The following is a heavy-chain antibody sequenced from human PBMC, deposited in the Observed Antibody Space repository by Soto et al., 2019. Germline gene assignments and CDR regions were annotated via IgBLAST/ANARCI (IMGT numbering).Heavy chain of an antibody. Sequence: LSLTCTVSGGSISSGDYYWSWIRQPPGKGLEWIGYIYYSGSTYYNPSLKSRVTISVDTSKNQFSLKLSSVTAADTAVYYCARVGIVGATNQFDYWGQGTLVTVSS. D-gene: IGHD1-26*01. CDR2: IYYSGST. J-gene: IGHJ4*02. V-gene: IGHV4-30-4*01. CDR3: ARVGIVGATNQFDY. CDR1: GGSISSGDYY.